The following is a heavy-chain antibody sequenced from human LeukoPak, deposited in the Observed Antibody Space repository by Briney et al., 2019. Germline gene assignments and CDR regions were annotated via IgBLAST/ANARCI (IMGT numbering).Heavy chain of an antibody. CDR3: ARDYSSGWEPIDY. J-gene: IGHJ4*02. Sequence: GASVKVSCKASGYTFTGYYMHWVRQAPGQGLEWMGWINPNSGGTNYAQKFQGRVTMTRDTSISTAYMELSRLRSDDTAVYYCARDYSSGWEPIDYGGQGTLVTVSA. CDR2: INPNSGGT. V-gene: IGHV1-2*02. D-gene: IGHD6-19*01. CDR1: GYTFTGYY.